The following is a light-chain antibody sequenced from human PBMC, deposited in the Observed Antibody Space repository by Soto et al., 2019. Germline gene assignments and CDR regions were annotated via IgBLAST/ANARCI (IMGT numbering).Light chain of an antibody. J-gene: IGKJ1*01. CDR1: QSVDKY. CDR3: QQYGSSPWT. V-gene: IGKV3-20*01. CDR2: DIS. Sequence: EIVLTQSPATLSLSPGERATLSCRASQSVDKYLAWYQQKSGQAPRLLIYDISNRATGIPDRFSGSGSGTDFTLTISRLEPEDFAVYYCQQYGSSPWTFGQGTKVDIK.